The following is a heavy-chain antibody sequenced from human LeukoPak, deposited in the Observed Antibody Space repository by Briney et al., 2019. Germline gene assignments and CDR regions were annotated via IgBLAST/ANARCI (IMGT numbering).Heavy chain of an antibody. J-gene: IGHJ4*02. CDR2: INHSGST. CDR1: GGSFSGYY. D-gene: IGHD2-15*01. V-gene: IGHV4-34*01. CDR3: ARRCSGGSCYYYFDY. Sequence: SETLSLTCAVYGGSFSGYYWSWIRQPPGKGLEWIGEINHSGSTNLHPSLKSRVTISLDTSKNQFSLKLSSVTAADTAVYYCARRCSGGSCYYYFDYWGQGTLVTVSS.